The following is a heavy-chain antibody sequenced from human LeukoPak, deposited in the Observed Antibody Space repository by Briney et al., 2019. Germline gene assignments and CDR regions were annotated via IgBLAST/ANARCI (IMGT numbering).Heavy chain of an antibody. CDR2: ISWNSGNT. J-gene: IGHJ4*02. D-gene: IGHD3-16*01. CDR3: EKDVGEGMGLCDH. CDR1: GFPFENYA. Sequence: GGSLRLSCAASGFPFENYAMNWVRQAPGKGLEWVASISWNSGNTRYADSLKGRFTISRDNAKPALHLQVNCVSSEDGALYLCEKDVGEGMGLCDHGARGTRDTVAS. V-gene: IGHV3-9*01.